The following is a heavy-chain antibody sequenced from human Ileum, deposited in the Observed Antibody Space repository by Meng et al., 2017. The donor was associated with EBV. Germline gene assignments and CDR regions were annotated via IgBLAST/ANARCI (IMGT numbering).Heavy chain of an antibody. D-gene: IGHD1-7*01. CDR3: GRDQGRELINH. Sequence: QRPESGPGLVKPSGTLSLPCTVPGGSISSDIWWSWARQPPGKGLEWIGEVYHRGDTNYNPSLKSRVDISVDKSKNQFYLSLFSVTAADTAVYYCGRDQGRELINHWGQGTLVTVSS. CDR1: GGSISSDIW. J-gene: IGHJ4*02. CDR2: VYHRGDT. V-gene: IGHV4-4*02.